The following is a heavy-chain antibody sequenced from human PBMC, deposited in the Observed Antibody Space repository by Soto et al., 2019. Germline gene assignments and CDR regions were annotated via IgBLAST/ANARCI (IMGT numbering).Heavy chain of an antibody. J-gene: IGHJ4*02. CDR2: INNDGSST. V-gene: IGHV3-74*01. Sequence: EVQLVESGGGLVQPGGSLRLSCAASGFTFSSYWMHWVRQAPGKGLVWVSRINNDGSSTNYADSVKGRFTISRDNAKNTLYVQMKSLSAEDTAVYYCARGLYGDYGNDYWGQGTLVTVSS. D-gene: IGHD4-17*01. CDR1: GFTFSSYW. CDR3: ARGLYGDYGNDY.